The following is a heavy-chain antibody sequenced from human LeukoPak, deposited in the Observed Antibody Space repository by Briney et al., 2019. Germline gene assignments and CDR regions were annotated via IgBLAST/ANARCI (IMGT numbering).Heavy chain of an antibody. CDR2: INQDGSEN. V-gene: IGHV3-7*01. Sequence: GGSLRLSCALAGFTFNSYWMSSVRQAPGKGLEWVANINQDGSENYYLESVKGRFTISRDNAKNSLYLQMNTLRAEDTVVYYRARGPLRYCSVTSSSFDSWGQGTLVTVSS. CDR3: ARGPLRYCSVTSSSFDS. J-gene: IGHJ4*02. D-gene: IGHD2-2*01. CDR1: GFTFNSYW.